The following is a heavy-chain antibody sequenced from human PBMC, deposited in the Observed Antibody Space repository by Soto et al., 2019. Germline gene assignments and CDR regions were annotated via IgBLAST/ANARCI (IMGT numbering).Heavy chain of an antibody. J-gene: IGHJ4*02. CDR2: IYYSGST. CDR3: ARGEASGYFDY. V-gene: IGHV4-31*03. Sequence: PSETLSLTCTVSGGSISSGGYYWSWIRQHPGKGLEWIGYIYYSGSTYYNPSLKSRVTISVDTSKNQFSLKLSSVTAADTAVYYCARGEASGYFDYWGQGTLVTVPS. D-gene: IGHD1-26*01. CDR1: GGSISSGGYY.